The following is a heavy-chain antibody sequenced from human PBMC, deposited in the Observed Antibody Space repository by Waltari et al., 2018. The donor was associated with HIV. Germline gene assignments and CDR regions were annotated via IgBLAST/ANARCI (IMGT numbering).Heavy chain of an antibody. CDR3: ARASGDYSFYYAMDV. D-gene: IGHD2-8*02. Sequence: QVQLVQSAAEVKKPGSSVKVSCMASGATFSSHAFNGVRQAPGQGLEWMGGIIPIFETTNYAQKFQGRVRITADESTGTAYMELSSLRSEDTAVYYCARASGDYSFYYAMDVWGQGTTVTVSS. CDR1: GATFSSHA. J-gene: IGHJ6*02. V-gene: IGHV1-69*01. CDR2: IIPIFETT.